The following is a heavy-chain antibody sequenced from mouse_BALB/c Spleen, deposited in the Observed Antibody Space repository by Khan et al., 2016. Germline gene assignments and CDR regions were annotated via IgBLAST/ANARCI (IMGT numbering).Heavy chain of an antibody. Sequence: EVQLQESGGGLVQPGGSLKLSCAASGFNFSRYWMSWVRQAPGKGLEWIGEINPDSSTINYTPSLKDKFIISRDNAKNTLYLQMSQVRSEDTALYYGARLLYYGRFAYWGQGTLVTVSA. J-gene: IGHJ3*01. V-gene: IGHV4-1*02. D-gene: IGHD1-2*01. CDR2: INPDSSTI. CDR3: ARLLYYGRFAY. CDR1: GFNFSRYW.